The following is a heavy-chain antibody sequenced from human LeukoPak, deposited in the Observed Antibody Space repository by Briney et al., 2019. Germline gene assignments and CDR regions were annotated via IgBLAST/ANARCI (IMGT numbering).Heavy chain of an antibody. J-gene: IGHJ4*02. V-gene: IGHV1-69*01. CDR1: GGTFSSYA. CDR2: IIPIFGTA. D-gene: IGHD3-3*01. Sequence: ASVKVSCKVSGGTFSSYAISWVRQAPGQGLEWMGGIIPIFGTANYAQKFQSRVTITADESTSTAYMELSSLRSEDTAVYYCARDGGRQYYFDYWGQGTLVTVSS. CDR3: ARDGGRQYYFDY.